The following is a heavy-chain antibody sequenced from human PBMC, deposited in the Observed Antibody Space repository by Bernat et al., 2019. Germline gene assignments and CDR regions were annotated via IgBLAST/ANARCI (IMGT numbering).Heavy chain of an antibody. CDR2: INPNSGGT. Sequence: QVQLVQSGAEVKKPGASVKVSCKASGYTFTGYYMHWVRQAPGQGLEWMGWINPNSGGTNYAQKFQGWVTMTRDTSSSTAYMELSRLRSDDTAVYYCARDSDVYLTGDYRVNACDIWGQGTMVTVSS. V-gene: IGHV1-2*04. J-gene: IGHJ3*02. D-gene: IGHD3-9*01. CDR3: ARDSDVYLTGDYRVNACDI. CDR1: GYTFTGYY.